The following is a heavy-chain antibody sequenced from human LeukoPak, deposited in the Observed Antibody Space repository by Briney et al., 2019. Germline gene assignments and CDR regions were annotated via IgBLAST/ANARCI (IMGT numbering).Heavy chain of an antibody. J-gene: IGHJ4*02. CDR2: ISYDGSNK. V-gene: IGHV3-30-3*01. CDR3: ARDRATVNDLDY. Sequence: GGSLRLSCAASGFTFSSYAMHWVRQAPGKGLEWVAVISYDGSNKYYADSVKGRFTISRDNSKNTLYLQMNSLRAEDTAVYYCARDRATVNDLDYWGQGTLVTVSS. CDR1: GFTFSSYA. D-gene: IGHD4-17*01.